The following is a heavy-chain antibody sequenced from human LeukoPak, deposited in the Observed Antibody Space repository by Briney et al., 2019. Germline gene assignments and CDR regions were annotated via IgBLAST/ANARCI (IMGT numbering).Heavy chain of an antibody. V-gene: IGHV1-69*05. CDR3: ASSSSGWEQRAPFDY. D-gene: IGHD6-19*01. Sequence: SVKVSCKASGGTFSSYAISWVRQAPGQGLEWMGGIIPIFGTANYAQKLQGRVTMTTDTSTSTAYMELRSLRSDDTTVYYCASSSSGWEQRAPFDYWGQGTQVTVSS. J-gene: IGHJ4*02. CDR1: GGTFSSYA. CDR2: IIPIFGTA.